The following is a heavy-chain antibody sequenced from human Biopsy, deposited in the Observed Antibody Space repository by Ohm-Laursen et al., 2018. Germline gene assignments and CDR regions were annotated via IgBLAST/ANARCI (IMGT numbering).Heavy chain of an antibody. CDR1: GDSVTKYY. Sequence: SDTLSLPCTVSGDSVTKYYWSWIRQPPGKGLEWIGHIYYSVMTNYNPSLQSRVSISVDTSRNQVSLTLSSVTAADTAVYYCARDSGILNYGNFKYYHYYGMDVWGQGTKVTVS. V-gene: IGHV4-59*02. CDR2: IYYSVMT. CDR3: ARDSGILNYGNFKYYHYYGMDV. J-gene: IGHJ6*02. D-gene: IGHD4-11*01.